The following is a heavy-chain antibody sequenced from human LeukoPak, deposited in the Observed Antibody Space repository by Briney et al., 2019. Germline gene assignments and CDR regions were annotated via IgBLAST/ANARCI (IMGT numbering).Heavy chain of an antibody. CDR1: GYSFTSYW. Sequence: GKSLKISCKGSGYSFTSYWIGWVRQMPGKGLEWMGIIYPGDSDTRYSPSFQGQVTISADKSISTAYLQWSSLKTSDTAMYYCARRVDTAMVPSAFDIWGQGTMVTVSS. V-gene: IGHV5-51*01. CDR2: IYPGDSDT. D-gene: IGHD5-18*01. CDR3: ARRVDTAMVPSAFDI. J-gene: IGHJ3*02.